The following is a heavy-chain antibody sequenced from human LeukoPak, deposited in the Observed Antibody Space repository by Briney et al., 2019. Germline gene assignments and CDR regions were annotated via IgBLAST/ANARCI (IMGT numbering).Heavy chain of an antibody. CDR2: ISSNGSTI. Sequence: GGSLRLSCAASGFTFSNYEMNWVRQAPGKGLAWVSYISSNGSTIYYADSLKGGFTLYRDNAKNALYLQMNSLIAEDMAVYYFARDSGYSSSWYGYYYGMDVWGQGTTVTVSS. CDR1: GFTFSNYE. CDR3: ARDSGYSSSWYGYYYGMDV. D-gene: IGHD6-13*01. V-gene: IGHV3-48*03. J-gene: IGHJ6*02.